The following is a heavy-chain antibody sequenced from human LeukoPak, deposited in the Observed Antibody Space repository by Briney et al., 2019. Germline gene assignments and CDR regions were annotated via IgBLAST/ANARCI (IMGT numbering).Heavy chain of an antibody. D-gene: IGHD3-22*01. CDR3: ANPNSIRFYFSIRFDY. J-gene: IGHJ4*02. Sequence: GGPLRLSCTASGFTFSSYAMSWVRQAPGKGLEWVSVMSGSGGTTYYADSVKGRFTVSRDNSKNTLYLQMNSLRAEEAAVYYCANPNSIRFYFSIRFDYWGQGTLVTVSS. V-gene: IGHV3-23*01. CDR1: GFTFSSYA. CDR2: MSGSGGTT.